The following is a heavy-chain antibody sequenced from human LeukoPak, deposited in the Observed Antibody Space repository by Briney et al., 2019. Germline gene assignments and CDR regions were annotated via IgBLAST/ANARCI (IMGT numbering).Heavy chain of an antibody. V-gene: IGHV3-53*05. CDR3: AKDRAFEYSSSWSGGAFDY. CDR2: IYSGGST. D-gene: IGHD6-13*01. CDR1: GFTVSSNY. Sequence: GGSLRLSCAASGFTVSSNYMSWVRQAPGKGLEWVSVIYSGGSTYYADSVKGRFTISRDNSKNTLYLQMNSLRAEDTAVYYCAKDRAFEYSSSWSGGAFDYWGQGTLVTVSS. J-gene: IGHJ4*02.